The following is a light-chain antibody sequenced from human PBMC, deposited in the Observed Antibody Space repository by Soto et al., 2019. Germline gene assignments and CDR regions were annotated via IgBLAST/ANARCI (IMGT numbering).Light chain of an antibody. V-gene: IGKV1-5*03. Sequence: DIQMTQSPSTLSASVLDRVTITCRASQSISSWLAWYQQKPGTAPKLLIYKASTLQSGVPSRFSGSGSGTEFTLTISSLQPDDFATYYCQQYSDNWTFGQGTKV. J-gene: IGKJ1*01. CDR3: QQYSDNWT. CDR2: KAS. CDR1: QSISSW.